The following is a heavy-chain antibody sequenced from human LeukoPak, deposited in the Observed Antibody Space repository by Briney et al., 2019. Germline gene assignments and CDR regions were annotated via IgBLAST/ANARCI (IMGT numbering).Heavy chain of an antibody. Sequence: PGGSLRLSCAASGFTFSRNAMNWVRQAPGKGLEWVSFISSSSNYMSYADSVKGRFTISRDNAKNSLYLQMDSLRAEDTAVYYCARPLDSSNNYFDYWGQGTLVTVSA. J-gene: IGHJ4*02. CDR3: ARPLDSSNNYFDY. CDR1: GFTFSRNA. D-gene: IGHD6-13*01. V-gene: IGHV3-21*01. CDR2: ISSSSNYM.